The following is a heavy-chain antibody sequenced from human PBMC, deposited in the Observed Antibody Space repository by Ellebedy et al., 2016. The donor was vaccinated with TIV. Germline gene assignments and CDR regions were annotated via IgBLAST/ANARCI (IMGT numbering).Heavy chain of an antibody. CDR2: VAYDGSYK. CDR3: ARGKQLWLPYYGMDV. CDR1: GFTFSSYA. V-gene: IGHV3-30-3*01. D-gene: IGHD5-18*01. Sequence: GESLKISCAPSGFTFSSYAMHWVRQAPGKGLEWVAVVAYDGSYKYYADSVKGRFTISRDNSKNTLYLHMNSLRTEDTAVYYCARGKQLWLPYYGMDVWGQGTTVTVSS. J-gene: IGHJ6*02.